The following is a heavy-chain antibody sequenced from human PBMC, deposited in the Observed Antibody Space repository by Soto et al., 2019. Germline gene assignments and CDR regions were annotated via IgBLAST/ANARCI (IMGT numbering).Heavy chain of an antibody. CDR3: ASSLLWFGEPLRYYGMDV. D-gene: IGHD3-10*01. J-gene: IGHJ6*02. CDR2: ISYDGSNK. Sequence: QVQLVESGGGVVQPGRSLRLSCAASGFTFSSYAMHWVRQAPGKGLEWVAVISYDGSNKYYADSVKGRFTISRDNSKNTLYLQMNILRAKDTALYYCASSLLWFGEPLRYYGMDVWGQGTTVTVSS. CDR1: GFTFSSYA. V-gene: IGHV3-30-3*01.